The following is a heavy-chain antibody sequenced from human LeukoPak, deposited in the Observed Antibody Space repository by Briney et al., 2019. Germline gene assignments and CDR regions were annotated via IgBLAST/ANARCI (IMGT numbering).Heavy chain of an antibody. CDR2: IYYSGST. Sequence: SETLSLTCTVSGGSISSGSYYWSWIRQPPGKGLEWIGYIYYSGSTNYNPSLKSRVTISVDTSKNQFSLKLSSVTAADTAVYYCARAITYYYDSSGYYPTAAFDIWGQGTMVTVSS. CDR1: GGSISSGSYY. V-gene: IGHV4-61*01. D-gene: IGHD3-22*01. CDR3: ARAITYYYDSSGYYPTAAFDI. J-gene: IGHJ3*02.